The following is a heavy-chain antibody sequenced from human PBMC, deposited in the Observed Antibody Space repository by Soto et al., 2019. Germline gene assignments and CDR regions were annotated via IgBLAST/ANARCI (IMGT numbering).Heavy chain of an antibody. Sequence: RASVKVSCKASGYTFTSYGISWVRQAPGQGLEWMGWISAYNGNTNYAQKLQGRVTMTTDTSTSTAYMELRSLRSDDTAVYYCARAMVVVPAYHAYYYYGMDVWGQGTTVTVSS. CDR3: ARAMVVVPAYHAYYYYGMDV. J-gene: IGHJ6*02. CDR1: GYTFTSYG. CDR2: ISAYNGNT. V-gene: IGHV1-18*01. D-gene: IGHD2-2*01.